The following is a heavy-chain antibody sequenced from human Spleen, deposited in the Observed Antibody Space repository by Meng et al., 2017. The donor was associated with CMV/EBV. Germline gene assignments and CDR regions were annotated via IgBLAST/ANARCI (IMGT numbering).Heavy chain of an antibody. CDR2: ISGSGGST. D-gene: IGHD2-2*01. CDR3: AKRPSLEVVPAAVFNYYYYYGMDV. Sequence: GGSLRLSCAASGFTFSSYAMSWVRQAPGKGLEGVSAISGSGGSTYYADSVKGRFTISRDNSKNTLYLQMNSLRAEDTAVYYCAKRPSLEVVPAAVFNYYYYYGMDVWGQGTTVTVSS. V-gene: IGHV3-23*01. J-gene: IGHJ6*02. CDR1: GFTFSSYA.